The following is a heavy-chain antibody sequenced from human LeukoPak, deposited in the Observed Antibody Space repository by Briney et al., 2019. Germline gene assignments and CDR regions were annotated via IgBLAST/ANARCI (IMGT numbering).Heavy chain of an antibody. D-gene: IGHD2-21*02. Sequence: SEALSLTCTVSGVSITNSPYHWAWIPQPPGRGPEWIGTISHSGDTQYNPSLTSRVTISLDTSKNQFPLSLNSVTAADTDVFYCARSMVTTDRNFDHWGQGTLVTVSS. J-gene: IGHJ4*02. CDR3: ARSMVTTDRNFDH. CDR2: ISHSGDT. V-gene: IGHV4-39*06. CDR1: GVSITNSPYH.